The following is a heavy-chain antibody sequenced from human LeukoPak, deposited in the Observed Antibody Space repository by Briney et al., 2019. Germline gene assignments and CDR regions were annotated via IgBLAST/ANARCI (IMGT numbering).Heavy chain of an antibody. D-gene: IGHD6-13*01. CDR3: ARDGDSSSWYGPYSYYYYGMDV. CDR1: GFTFSDYY. Sequence: PGGSLRLSCAASGFTFSDYYMSGIRQAPGKGLEWVSYMSNSGNTIHYADSVKGRFTISRDNAKNSLYLQMNSLRAEDTAVYYCARDGDSSSWYGPYSYYYYGMDVWGQGTTVTVSS. J-gene: IGHJ6*02. CDR2: MSNSGNTI. V-gene: IGHV3-11*04.